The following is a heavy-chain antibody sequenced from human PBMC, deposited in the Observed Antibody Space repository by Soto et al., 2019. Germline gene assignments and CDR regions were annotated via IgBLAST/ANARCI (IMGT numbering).Heavy chain of an antibody. CDR2: IYYSGST. V-gene: IGHV4-59*01. J-gene: IGHJ6*02. Sequence: SETLSLTCTVSGGSISSYYWSWIRQPPGKGLEWIGYIYYSGSTNYNPSLKSRVTISVDTSKNQFSLKLSSVTAADTAVYYCARGPGAGLGMRYYYGMDVWGQGTTVTVSS. D-gene: IGHD7-27*01. CDR3: ARGPGAGLGMRYYYGMDV. CDR1: GGSISSYY.